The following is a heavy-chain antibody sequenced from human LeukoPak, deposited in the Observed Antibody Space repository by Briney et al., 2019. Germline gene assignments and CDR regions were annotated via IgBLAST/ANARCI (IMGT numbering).Heavy chain of an antibody. J-gene: IGHJ4*02. Sequence: GGSLRLSCTASGFTFSSYIFNWVRQAPGKGLEWVSYISSGSSSIYYADSVKGRFTVSRDNAKNSLYLQMNSLRAEDTAVYYCASHYGDYSFFDYWGQGTLVTVSS. CDR2: ISSGSSSI. V-gene: IGHV3-48*01. CDR1: GFTFSSYI. CDR3: ASHYGDYSFFDY. D-gene: IGHD4-17*01.